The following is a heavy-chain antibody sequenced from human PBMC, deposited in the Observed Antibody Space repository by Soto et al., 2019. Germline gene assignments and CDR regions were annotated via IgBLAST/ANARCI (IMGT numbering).Heavy chain of an antibody. V-gene: IGHV4-34*01. J-gene: IGHJ5*02. CDR1: GGSFSGYY. CDR3: ARTYCSGGSCYSEP. CDR2: INHSGST. D-gene: IGHD2-15*01. Sequence: SETLSLTCAVYGGSFSGYYWSWIRQPPGKGLEWIGEINHSGSTNYNPSLKSRVTISVDTSKNQFSLKLSSVTAADTAVYYCARTYCSGGSCYSEPWGQGTLVTVSS.